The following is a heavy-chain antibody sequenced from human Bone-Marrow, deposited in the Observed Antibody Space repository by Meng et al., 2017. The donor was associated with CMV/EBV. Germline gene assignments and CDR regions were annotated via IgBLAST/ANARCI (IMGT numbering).Heavy chain of an antibody. CDR3: APGFRSWSGSYSS. Sequence: HVHLQQWGAGLLKPSETLSLTCGVYGAPFSGYWSWVRQPPGKGLEWIGEITHSGSTNYNVSLKSRVTISIDTSKNQFSLKLSSVTATDTAVYYCAPGFRSWSGSYSSWGQGTLVTVSS. J-gene: IGHJ4*02. CDR2: ITHSGST. V-gene: IGHV4-34*01. D-gene: IGHD1-26*01. CDR1: GAPFSGY.